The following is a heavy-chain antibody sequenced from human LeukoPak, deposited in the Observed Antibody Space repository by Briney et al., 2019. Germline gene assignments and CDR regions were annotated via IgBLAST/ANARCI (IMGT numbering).Heavy chain of an antibody. D-gene: IGHD4-17*01. J-gene: IGHJ3*02. V-gene: IGHV4-59*11. CDR1: ADSFSSHY. CDR3: ARDLVTVTKGFDI. CDR2: ISYIGGT. Sequence: SETLSLTCAVSADSFSSHYWTWIRQPPGKGLEWIGYISYIGGTNYNPSLKSRVTISIDTSKNQFSLKLGSVTAADTAVYYCARDLVTVTKGFDIWGQGTMVSVSS.